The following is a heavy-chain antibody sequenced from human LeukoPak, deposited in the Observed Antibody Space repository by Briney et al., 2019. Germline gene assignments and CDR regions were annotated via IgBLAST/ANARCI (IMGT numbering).Heavy chain of an antibody. CDR3: ARGKSYGDYEGVYFDY. D-gene: IGHD4-17*01. V-gene: IGHV4-61*01. CDR1: GGSVSSGSDY. Sequence: SETLSLTCTVSGGSVSSGSDYWSWIRQPPGKGLEWIGYIYYSGSTDYNPSLKSRVTISLDTSKNQVSLKLSSVTAADTAVYYCARGKSYGDYEGVYFDYWGQGTLVTVSS. CDR2: IYYSGST. J-gene: IGHJ4*02.